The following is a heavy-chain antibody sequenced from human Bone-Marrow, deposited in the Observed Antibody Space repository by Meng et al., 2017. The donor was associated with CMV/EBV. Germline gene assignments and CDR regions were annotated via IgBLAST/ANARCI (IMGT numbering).Heavy chain of an antibody. CDR3: ARGLGAWNYKYFDY. Sequence: VYGGSFSGSYWSWIRQPPGKGLEWIGEINHSGSTNYNPSLKSRVTISVDTSKNQFSLKLSSVTAADTAVYYCARGLGAWNYKYFDYWGQGTLVTVSS. V-gene: IGHV4-34*01. J-gene: IGHJ4*02. D-gene: IGHD1-7*01. CDR1: GGSFSGSY. CDR2: INHSGST.